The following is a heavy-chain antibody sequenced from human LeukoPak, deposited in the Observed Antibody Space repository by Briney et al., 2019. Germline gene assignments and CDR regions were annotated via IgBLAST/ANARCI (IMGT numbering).Heavy chain of an antibody. Sequence: GGSLRLSCAASGFTFSSYAMSWVRQAPGKGREWVSAISGSGGSTYYADSVKGRFTISRDNSKNSLYLQMTSLRAEDTAVYYCAHLHCSGGSCYSEDYFDYWGHGTLVTVSS. V-gene: IGHV3-23*01. D-gene: IGHD2-15*01. CDR3: AHLHCSGGSCYSEDYFDY. CDR1: GFTFSSYA. CDR2: ISGSGGST. J-gene: IGHJ4*01.